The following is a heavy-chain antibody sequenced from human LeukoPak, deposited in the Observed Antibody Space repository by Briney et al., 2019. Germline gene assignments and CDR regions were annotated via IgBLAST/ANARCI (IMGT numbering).Heavy chain of an antibody. D-gene: IGHD1-26*01. CDR2: ISTDGSST. V-gene: IGHV3-74*01. CDR3: AKDFSDYYYYYGMDV. J-gene: IGHJ6*02. CDR1: GFTFSRYW. Sequence: GGSLRLSCAASGFTFSRYWMHWLRQAPGKGLVWVSRISTDGSSTSYADSVKGRFTISRDNGKNTLYLQMNSLRAEDTAVYYCAKDFSDYYYYYGMDVWGQGTTVTVSS.